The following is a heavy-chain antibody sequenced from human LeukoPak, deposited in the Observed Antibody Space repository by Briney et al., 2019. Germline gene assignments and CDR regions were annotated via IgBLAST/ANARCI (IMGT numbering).Heavy chain of an antibody. CDR1: GGSISSYY. J-gene: IGHJ5*02. Sequence: SETLSLTCTVSGGSISSYYWSWIRQPPGKGLEWIGYIYYSGSTNYNPSLKSRVTISVDTSKNQFSLKLSSVTAADTAVYYCARDFVGYYGSGSYYIFDPWGQGTLVTVSS. V-gene: IGHV4-59*12. CDR2: IYYSGST. CDR3: ARDFVGYYGSGSYYIFDP. D-gene: IGHD3-10*01.